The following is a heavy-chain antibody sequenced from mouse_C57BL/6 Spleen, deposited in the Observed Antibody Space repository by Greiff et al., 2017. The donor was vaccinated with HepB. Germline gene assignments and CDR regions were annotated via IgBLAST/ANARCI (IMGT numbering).Heavy chain of an antibody. J-gene: IGHJ3*01. CDR1: GYTFTGYW. V-gene: IGHV1-9*01. CDR3: ARRGGDYYGSSYPFAY. CDR2: ILPGSGST. Sequence: VQLQQSGAELMKPGASVKLSCKATGYTFTGYWIEWVKQRPGHGLEWIGEILPGSGSTNYNEKFKGKATFTADTSSNTAYMQLSSLATEDSAIYYCARRGGDYYGSSYPFAYWGQGTLVTVSA. D-gene: IGHD1-1*01.